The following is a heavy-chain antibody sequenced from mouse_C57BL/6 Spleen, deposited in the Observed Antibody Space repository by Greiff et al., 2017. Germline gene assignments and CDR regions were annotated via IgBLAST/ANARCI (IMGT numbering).Heavy chain of an antibody. V-gene: IGHV1-50*01. Sequence: QVQLQQPGAELVKPGASVKLSCKASGYTFTSYWMQWVKQRPGQGLEWIGEIDPSDSYTNYNQKFKGKATLTVDPSSSTAYMQLSSLTSEDSAVYYCARRDITTVVATRVFDYWGQGTTLTVSS. CDR1: GYTFTSYW. D-gene: IGHD1-1*01. CDR2: IDPSDSYT. CDR3: ARRDITTVVATRVFDY. J-gene: IGHJ2*01.